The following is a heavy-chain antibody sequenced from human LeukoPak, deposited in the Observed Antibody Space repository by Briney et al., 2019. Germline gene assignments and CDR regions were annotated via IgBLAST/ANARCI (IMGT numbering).Heavy chain of an antibody. CDR3: AKVCVSELSDCSSTSCYFDY. V-gene: IGHV3-30*18. D-gene: IGHD2-2*01. J-gene: IGHJ4*02. Sequence: GRSLRLSCAASGFTFNNYGIHWVRQAPGKGLEWMSFISPDASNKYYADSVKGRFTISRDNSKNTLYLQMNSLRAEDTAVYYCAKVCVSELSDCSSTSCYFDYWGQGTLVTVSS. CDR2: ISPDASNK. CDR1: GFTFNNYG.